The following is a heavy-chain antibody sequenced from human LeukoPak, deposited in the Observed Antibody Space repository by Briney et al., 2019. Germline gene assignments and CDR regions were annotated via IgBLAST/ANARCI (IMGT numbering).Heavy chain of an antibody. CDR3: ARVFYSVIGGYSHGYSSDAFDI. D-gene: IGHD5-18*01. J-gene: IGHJ3*02. CDR1: GFTFSSYS. Sequence: GGSLRLSCAASGFTFSSYSMNWVRQAPGKGLEWVSSISSSSSYIYYADSVKGRFTISRDNAKNSLYLQMNSLRAEDTAVYYCARVFYSVIGGYSHGYSSDAFDIWGQGTMVTVSS. CDR2: ISSSSSYI. V-gene: IGHV3-21*01.